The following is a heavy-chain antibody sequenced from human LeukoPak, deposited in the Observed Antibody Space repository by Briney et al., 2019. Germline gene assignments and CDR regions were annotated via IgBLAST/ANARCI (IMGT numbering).Heavy chain of an antibody. CDR1: IDSWRSGY. V-gene: IGHV4-59*01. D-gene: IGHD5-18*01. CDR3: ARRTRSFSYSFGDAYYYYYMDV. Sequence: SETLTLICSVSIDSWRSGYGSCMREPPGQGLEWIGYISYSGSASYNPSLVCRVTISVDQSKSQSYRKLRSVTAADTAVYCFARRTRSFSYSFGDAYYYYYMDVWGKGPTDIV. J-gene: IGHJ6*03. CDR2: ISYSGSA.